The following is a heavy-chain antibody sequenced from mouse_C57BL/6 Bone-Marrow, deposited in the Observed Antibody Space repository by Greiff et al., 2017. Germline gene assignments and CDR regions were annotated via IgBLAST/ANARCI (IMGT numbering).Heavy chain of an antibody. CDR1: GYTFTSYW. D-gene: IGHD2-3*01. CDR2: IDPSESYT. V-gene: IGHV1-50*01. J-gene: IGHJ1*03. Sequence: QVQLQQPGAELVKPGASVKLSCKASGYTFTSYWMQWVKQRPGQGLEWIGEIDPSESYTNYNQKFKGKATLTVDTSSSTAYMQLSSLTSEDSAVYYCGGGWLPWYFDVWGTGTTVTVSS. CDR3: GGGWLPWYFDV.